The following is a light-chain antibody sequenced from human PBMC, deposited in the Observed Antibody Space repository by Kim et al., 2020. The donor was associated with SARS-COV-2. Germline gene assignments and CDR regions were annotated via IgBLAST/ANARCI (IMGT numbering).Light chain of an antibody. Sequence: GQKVTISCSGSRSNIGSNPVNWYQHSPGAAPKLLVYSHNQRPSGVPDRFSGSRSGTSASLAISGLQSDDEADYYCASWDDSLNAVLFGGGTQLTVL. J-gene: IGLJ2*01. CDR2: SHN. CDR3: ASWDDSLNAVL. V-gene: IGLV1-44*01. CDR1: RSNIGSNP.